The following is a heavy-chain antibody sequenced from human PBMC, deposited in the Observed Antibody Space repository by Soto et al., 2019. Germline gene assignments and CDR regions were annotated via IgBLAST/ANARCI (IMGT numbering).Heavy chain of an antibody. CDR3: AKDVVVGATTGLGDYYYYYGMDV. D-gene: IGHD1-26*01. V-gene: IGHV3-30*18. CDR1: GLTFSSYG. CDR2: ISYDGSNK. J-gene: IGHJ6*02. Sequence: GGALRLSCAASGLTFSSYGMHWVRKAPGKGLEWVAVISYDGSNKYYADSVKGRFTISRDNSKNTLYLQMNSLRAEDTAVYYCAKDVVVGATTGLGDYYYYYGMDVWGQGTTVTVSS.